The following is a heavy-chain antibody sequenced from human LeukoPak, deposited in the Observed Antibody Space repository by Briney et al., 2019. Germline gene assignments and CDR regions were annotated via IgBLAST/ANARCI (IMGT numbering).Heavy chain of an antibody. CDR3: TTVTSYDSSSFDY. Sequence: PGGSLRLSCAASGFTFSNAWMSWVRQAPGKGLEWVGRIKSKTDGGTTGYAAPVKGSFTISRDDSKNTLYLQMNSLKTEDTAVYYCTTVTSYDSSSFDYWGQGTLVTVSS. D-gene: IGHD3-22*01. V-gene: IGHV3-15*01. CDR2: IKSKTDGGTT. CDR1: GFTFSNAW. J-gene: IGHJ4*02.